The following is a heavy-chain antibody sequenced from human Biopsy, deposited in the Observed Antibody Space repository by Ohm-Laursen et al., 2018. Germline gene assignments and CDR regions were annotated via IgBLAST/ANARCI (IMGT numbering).Heavy chain of an antibody. CDR1: GYTFTSYG. CDR2: INTYNGNT. D-gene: IGHD5-24*01. Sequence: ASVKVSCKASGYTFTSYGISWVRQAPGQGLEWMGWINTYNGNTNYAQNLQGRVTVTTDTSTSTAYMELRSLRSDDTAVYYCARERGGYKRTDYWGQGTLVTVSS. V-gene: IGHV1-18*01. CDR3: ARERGGYKRTDY. J-gene: IGHJ4*02.